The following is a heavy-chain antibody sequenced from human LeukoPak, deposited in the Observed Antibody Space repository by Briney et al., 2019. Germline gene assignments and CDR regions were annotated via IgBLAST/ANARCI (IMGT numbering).Heavy chain of an antibody. Sequence: GASVKVSCKASGYTFTGYYMHWVRQAPGQGLEWMGWISAYNSNTNYAQKLQGRVTMTTDTSTSTAYMELRSLRSDDTAVYYCARGSYGDFWGQGTLVTVSS. CDR2: ISAYNSNT. D-gene: IGHD3-3*01. J-gene: IGHJ4*02. CDR1: GYTFTGYY. CDR3: ARGSYGDF. V-gene: IGHV1-18*04.